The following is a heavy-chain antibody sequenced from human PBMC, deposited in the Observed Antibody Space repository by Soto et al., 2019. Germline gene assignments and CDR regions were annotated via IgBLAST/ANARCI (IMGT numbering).Heavy chain of an antibody. D-gene: IGHD6-13*01. Sequence: ASVKVSCKASGYTFTSYAMHWVRQAPGQRLEWMGWINAGNGNTKYSQKFQGRVTITRDTSASTAYMELSSLRSEDTAVYYCARQKAQQLAYYYYGMDVWGQGTTVTVPS. CDR3: ARQKAQQLAYYYYGMDV. J-gene: IGHJ6*02. V-gene: IGHV1-3*01. CDR2: INAGNGNT. CDR1: GYTFTSYA.